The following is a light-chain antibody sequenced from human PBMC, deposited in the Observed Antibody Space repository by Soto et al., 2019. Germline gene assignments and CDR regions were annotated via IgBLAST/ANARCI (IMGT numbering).Light chain of an antibody. CDR1: SSDVGGYNY. Sequence: QSVLTQPRSVSGSPGQSVTISCTGTSSDVGGYNYVSWYQQHPGKAPKLMIYDVSKRPSGVPDRFSGSKSGNTAFLTVSGLQAEDEADYYCLSYADTAYVFGTGTKVTV. V-gene: IGLV2-11*01. CDR3: LSYADTAYV. J-gene: IGLJ1*01. CDR2: DVS.